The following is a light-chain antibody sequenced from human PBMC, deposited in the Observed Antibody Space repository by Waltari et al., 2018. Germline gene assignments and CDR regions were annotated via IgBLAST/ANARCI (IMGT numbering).Light chain of an antibody. J-gene: IGKJ4*01. V-gene: IGKV3-11*01. CDR3: QQRANWPPLT. CDR2: HAS. CDR1: QSVSTF. Sequence: EIVLTQSPATLSLAPGERATLPFRASQSVSTFLAWYQQKPGQAPRLLIYHASTRATGIPARFSGSGSGTDFTLTISSLEPEDFAVYYCQQRANWPPLTFGGGTKVEI.